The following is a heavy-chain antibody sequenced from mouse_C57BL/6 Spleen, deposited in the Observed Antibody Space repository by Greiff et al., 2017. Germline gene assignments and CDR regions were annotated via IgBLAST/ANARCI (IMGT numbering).Heavy chain of an antibody. V-gene: IGHV5-4*01. J-gene: IGHJ3*01. CDR2: ISDGGRYT. D-gene: IGHD2-4*01. Sequence: EVKLMASGGGLVKPGGSLKLSCAASGFTFSSYAMSWVRQTPEKRLEWVATISDGGRYTYYPDNVKGRFTISRDNAKNNLYLQMSHLKSEDTAMYYGAREGDYYYYSAWFAYWGQGTLVTVSA. CDR3: AREGDYYYYSAWFAY. CDR1: GFTFSSYA.